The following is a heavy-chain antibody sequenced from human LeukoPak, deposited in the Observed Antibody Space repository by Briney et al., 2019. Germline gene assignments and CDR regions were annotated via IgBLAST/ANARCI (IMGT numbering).Heavy chain of an antibody. CDR1: GFTFSSYA. J-gene: IGHJ3*02. CDR3: ARDKEGWDTDAFDI. D-gene: IGHD1-26*01. V-gene: IGHV3-23*01. CDR2: ISGSGGST. Sequence: GGSLRLSCAASGFTFSSYAMSWVRQPPPKELEWVSAISGSGGSTYYAASVKGRFTISRDNSKNTLYLQMNSLRAEATAVYYCARDKEGWDTDAFDIWGQGTMVTVSS.